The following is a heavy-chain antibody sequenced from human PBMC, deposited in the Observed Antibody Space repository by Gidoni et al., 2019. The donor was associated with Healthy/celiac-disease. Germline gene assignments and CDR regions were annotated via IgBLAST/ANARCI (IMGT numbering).Heavy chain of an antibody. Sequence: EVQLVESGGGLVQPGGSLRLSCAASGFTVSSNYMSWVRQAPGKGLEWVSVIYSGGSTYYADSVKGRFTISRHNSKNTLYLQMNSLRAEDTAVYYCARAGHKQLIGHLYYFDYWGQGTLVTVSS. J-gene: IGHJ4*02. CDR1: GFTVSSNY. V-gene: IGHV3-53*04. D-gene: IGHD2-2*01. CDR3: ARAGHKQLIGHLYYFDY. CDR2: IYSGGST.